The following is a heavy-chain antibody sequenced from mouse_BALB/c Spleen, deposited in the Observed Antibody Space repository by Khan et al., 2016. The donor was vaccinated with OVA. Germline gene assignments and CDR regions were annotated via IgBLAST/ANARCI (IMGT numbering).Heavy chain of an antibody. CDR3: VRGVKFAY. J-gene: IGHJ3*01. CDR2: ISTNYGDA. V-gene: IGHV1S137*01. CDR1: GYTFTDYA. Sequence: QVRLQQSGAELVRPGVSVKISCKASGYTFTDYAMHWVKQRHAKSLEWIGVISTNYGDADYNQKFQGKASMTVDRYSSTGYMELARLTSEDTAIYYCVRGVKFAYWGQGTLVTVSA.